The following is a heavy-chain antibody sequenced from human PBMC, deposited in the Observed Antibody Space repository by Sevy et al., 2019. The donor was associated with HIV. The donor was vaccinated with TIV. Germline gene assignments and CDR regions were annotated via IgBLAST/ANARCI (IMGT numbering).Heavy chain of an antibody. J-gene: IGHJ5*02. D-gene: IGHD2-15*01. Sequence: ASVKVSCKVSGYTLTELSMHWVRQAPGKGLEWMGGFDPEDGETIYAQKFQGRVTMTEDTSTDTAYMELSSLRPEDTAVYYWATVGRGVVGVLWFDPWGQGTLVTVSS. CDR1: GYTLTELS. CDR2: FDPEDGET. V-gene: IGHV1-24*01. CDR3: ATVGRGVVGVLWFDP.